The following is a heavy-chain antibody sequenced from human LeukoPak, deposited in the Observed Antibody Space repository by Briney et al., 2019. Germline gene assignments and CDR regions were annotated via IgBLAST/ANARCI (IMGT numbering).Heavy chain of an antibody. CDR3: TTDYYDSSGYGGY. CDR2: IKSKTDGGTT. V-gene: IGHV3-15*01. J-gene: IGHJ4*02. D-gene: IGHD3-22*01. Sequence: TTGGSLRLSCAASGFTFSNAWMSWVRQAPGKGLEWVGRIKSKTDGGTTDYAAPVKGRFTISRDDSKNTLYLQMNSLKTEDTAVYYCTTDYYDSSGYGGYWGQGTLVTVSS. CDR1: GFTFSNAW.